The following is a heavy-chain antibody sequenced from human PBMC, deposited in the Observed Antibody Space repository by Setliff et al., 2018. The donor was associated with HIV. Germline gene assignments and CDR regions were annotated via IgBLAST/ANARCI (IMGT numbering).Heavy chain of an antibody. V-gene: IGHV4-59*01. CDR1: GGSIDYYY. CDR3: ARMSSSWSRALDI. Sequence: SETLSLTFTVSGGSIDYYYWTWIRQPPGKGLEWIGHIYYTGSTNYNPSLRSRVTISVDTSKIQFSLNLSSVTAADTAVYYCARMSSSWSRALDIWGQGTVVTVS. CDR2: IYYTGST. J-gene: IGHJ3*02. D-gene: IGHD6-13*01.